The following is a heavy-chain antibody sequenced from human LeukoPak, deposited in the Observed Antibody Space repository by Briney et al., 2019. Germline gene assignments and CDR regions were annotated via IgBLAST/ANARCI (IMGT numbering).Heavy chain of an antibody. Sequence: GGSLRLSCAASGFTVSNNYMSWVRQAPGKGLEWIAVIYSGGSTFHADSVKGRFTISRDNTKNSLYLQMNSLRAEDTAVYYCARSRDTTGLRPLDYWGQGTLVTVSS. CDR3: ARSRDTTGLRPLDY. J-gene: IGHJ4*02. CDR1: GFTVSNNY. D-gene: IGHD1-1*01. V-gene: IGHV3-53*01. CDR2: IYSGGST.